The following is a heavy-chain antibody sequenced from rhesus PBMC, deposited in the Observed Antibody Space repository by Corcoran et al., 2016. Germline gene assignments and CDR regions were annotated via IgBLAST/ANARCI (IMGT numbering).Heavy chain of an antibody. V-gene: IGHV3-116*02. J-gene: IGHJ4*01. CDR3: TRHMGRRQLEFVDY. CDR1: GFPFSDYL. CDR2: IRNSTNYGTT. D-gene: IGHD6-25*01. Sequence: EVRLEESGGALVQPGGSLRLSCAASGFPFSDYLMSWVRQSPRRGQEWVSFIRNSTNYGTTNDAASVEGSFTLSREDSKNIPSLQMNNLRTDDTAVYYCTRHMGRRQLEFVDYWGQGVLVTVSS.